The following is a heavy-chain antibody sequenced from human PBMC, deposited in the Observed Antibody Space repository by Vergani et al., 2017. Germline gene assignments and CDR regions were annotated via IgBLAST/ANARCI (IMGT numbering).Heavy chain of an antibody. Sequence: QLQLQESGPGLVKPSETLSLTCTVSGGSISSSSYYWGWIRQPAGKGLEWIGRIYTSGSTNYNPSLKSRVTMSVDTSKNQFSLKLNSVTAADTAVYYCARVGYGSGWVSNYYAMDVWGQGTTVTVSS. CDR3: ARVGYGSGWVSNYYAMDV. CDR1: GGSISSSSYY. J-gene: IGHJ6*02. V-gene: IGHV4-61*02. CDR2: IYTSGST. D-gene: IGHD6-19*01.